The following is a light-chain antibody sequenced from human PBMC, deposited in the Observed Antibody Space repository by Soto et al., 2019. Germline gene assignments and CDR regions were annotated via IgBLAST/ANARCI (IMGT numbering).Light chain of an antibody. CDR1: SSDVGGYNY. Sequence: QSAPTQPASVSGSPGQSITISCTGTSSDVGGYNYVSWYQRHPGKAPKLMIYDVSNRPSGVSNRFSGSKSGNTASLTISGLQAEDEADYYCSSYTSSRGVFGGGTKLTVL. V-gene: IGLV2-14*01. CDR3: SSYTSSRGV. J-gene: IGLJ2*01. CDR2: DVS.